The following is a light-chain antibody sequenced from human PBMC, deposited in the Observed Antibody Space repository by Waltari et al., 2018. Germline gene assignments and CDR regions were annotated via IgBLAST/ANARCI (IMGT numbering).Light chain of an antibody. J-gene: IGLJ3*02. CDR3: RSLDSSLIALE. CDR1: YSNIGNKY. CDR2: ANN. V-gene: IGLV1-51*01. Sequence: QSVLTQPPSVSAAPGQKVTISCSGSYSNIGNKYVSWYQQLPGTAPKLLIYANNQRHPGSPDRFSSSHSDTSAPLSITGSQTGDEADYYCRSLDSSLIALEFGGGTKVTVL.